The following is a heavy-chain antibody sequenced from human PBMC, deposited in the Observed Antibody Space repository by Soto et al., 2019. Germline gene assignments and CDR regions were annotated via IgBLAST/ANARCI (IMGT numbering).Heavy chain of an antibody. D-gene: IGHD3-22*01. CDR3: ARDSGDSSFAY. V-gene: IGHV3-33*01. Sequence: PGGSLRLSCAASGFTFSSYGMHWVRQAPGKGLEWVAVIWYDGSNKYYADSVKGRFTISRDNSKNTLYLQMNSLRAKDTAVHYCARDSGDSSFAYWGQGTLVTVSS. CDR2: IWYDGSNK. CDR1: GFTFSSYG. J-gene: IGHJ4*02.